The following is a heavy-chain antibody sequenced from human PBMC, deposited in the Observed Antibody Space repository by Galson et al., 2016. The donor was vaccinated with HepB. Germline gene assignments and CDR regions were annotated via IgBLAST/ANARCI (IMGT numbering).Heavy chain of an antibody. V-gene: IGHV3-23*01. D-gene: IGHD2-15*01. CDR3: AKSEVVVVAAHQV. Sequence: SLRLSCAASGFTFSSCAMSWVRQAPGKGLEWVSGITGGGGSTCYADSVQGRFTISRDNSKNTLFLQMNSLRVEDTARYYCAKSEVVVVAAHQVWGQGTLVTVSS. J-gene: IGHJ4*02. CDR2: ITGGGGST. CDR1: GFTFSSCA.